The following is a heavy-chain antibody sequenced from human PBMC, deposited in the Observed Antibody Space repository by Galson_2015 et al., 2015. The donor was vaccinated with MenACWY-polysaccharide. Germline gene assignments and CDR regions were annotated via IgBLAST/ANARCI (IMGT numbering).Heavy chain of an antibody. J-gene: IGHJ5*02. CDR3: ATGSSWYTWFDP. D-gene: IGHD6-13*01. Sequence: SLRLSCAASGFTFSNFWMHWVRQAPGKGLEWVSGIGGRGGSGADTYYADSVKGRFTISRDNSKNTLYLQMNSLRAEDTAVYHCATGSSWYTWFDPWGQGTLVTVSS. CDR1: GFTFSNFW. CDR2: IGGRGGSGADT. V-gene: IGHV3-23*01.